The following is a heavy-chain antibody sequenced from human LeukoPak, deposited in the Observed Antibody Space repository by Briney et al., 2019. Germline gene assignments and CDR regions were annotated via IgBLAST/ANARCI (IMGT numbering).Heavy chain of an antibody. V-gene: IGHV3-53*01. J-gene: IGHJ2*01. D-gene: IGHD3-10*01. CDR2: LYSGGST. Sequence: GGSLRLSCAASGLNFFDYAMSWVRQAPGKGLEWVAILYSGGSTYYADSVKGRFIISRDYSKNTLSLQMNNLRADDTAVYYCARVGDHYHWYFDLWGRGTLVTVSS. CDR1: GLNFFDYA. CDR3: ARVGDHYHWYFDL.